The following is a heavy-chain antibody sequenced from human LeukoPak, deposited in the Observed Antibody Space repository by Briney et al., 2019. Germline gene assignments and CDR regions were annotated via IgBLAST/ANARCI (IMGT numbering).Heavy chain of an antibody. J-gene: IGHJ4*02. Sequence: SETLSLTCTVSGDSISSYYWSWIRQPPGKGLEWIGYIYDSGSTNYNPSLKSRVTISVDTSKNQFSLKLSSVTAADTAVYYCARRGYSSSWYRFDYWGQGTLVTVSS. CDR2: IYDSGST. CDR1: GDSISSYY. CDR3: ARRGYSSSWYRFDY. D-gene: IGHD6-13*01. V-gene: IGHV4-59*12.